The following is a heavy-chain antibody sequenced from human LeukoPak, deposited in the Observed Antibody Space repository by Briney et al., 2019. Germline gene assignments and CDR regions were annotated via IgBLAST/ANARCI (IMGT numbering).Heavy chain of an antibody. Sequence: PGGSLRLSCAASGFTFSSYRMNWVRQAPGKGLEWVSSISSSSSYIYYADSVKGQFTISRDNAKNSLYLQMNSLRAEDMAVYYCARDSVATPYLLDYWGQGTLVTVSS. CDR2: ISSSSSYI. D-gene: IGHD5-12*01. CDR1: GFTFSSYR. V-gene: IGHV3-21*01. J-gene: IGHJ4*02. CDR3: ARDSVATPYLLDY.